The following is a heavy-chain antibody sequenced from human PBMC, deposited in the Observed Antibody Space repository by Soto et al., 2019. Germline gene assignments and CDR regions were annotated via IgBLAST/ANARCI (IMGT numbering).Heavy chain of an antibody. Sequence: SVKGSCRASGFTFTRSAVRWVRQARGQRLEWIGWIVVGSGNTNYAQKFQERVTITRDMSTSTAYMELSSLRSEDTAVYYCAAVGLRYFGSSYFDYWGQGTLVSVSS. CDR3: AAVGLRYFGSSYFDY. CDR1: GFTFTRSA. D-gene: IGHD3-9*01. J-gene: IGHJ4*02. CDR2: IVVGSGNT. V-gene: IGHV1-58*01.